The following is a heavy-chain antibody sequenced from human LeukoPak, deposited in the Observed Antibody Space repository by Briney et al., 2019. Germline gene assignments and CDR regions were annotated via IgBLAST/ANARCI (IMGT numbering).Heavy chain of an antibody. CDR1: GFTFSSYA. D-gene: IGHD6-13*01. CDR2: ISGSGGST. J-gene: IGHJ4*02. Sequence: GGSLRLSCAASGFTFSSYAMSWVRQAPGKGLEWVSAISGSGGSTYYADSVKGRFTISRDNSKNTLYLQMNSLRAEDTAVYYCAKTGGYSSSRPKGFDYWGQGTLVTVSS. CDR3: AKTGGYSSSRPKGFDY. V-gene: IGHV3-23*01.